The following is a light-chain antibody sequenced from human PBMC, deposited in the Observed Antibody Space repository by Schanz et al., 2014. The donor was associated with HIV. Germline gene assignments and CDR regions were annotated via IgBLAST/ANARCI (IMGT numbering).Light chain of an antibody. J-gene: IGLJ2*01. CDR1: SSDVGGDNL. V-gene: IGLV2-14*03. CDR2: DVT. CDR3: SSYAGRNNLVV. Sequence: QSALTQPASVSGSPGQSISISCAGTSSDVGGDNLVSWYQQHPGRAPKLLVYDVTNRPSGVSSRFSGSKSGNTASLTVSGLQAEDEADYYCSSYAGRNNLVVFGGGTKLTVL.